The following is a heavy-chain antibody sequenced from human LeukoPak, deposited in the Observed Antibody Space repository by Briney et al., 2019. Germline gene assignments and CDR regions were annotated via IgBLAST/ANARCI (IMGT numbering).Heavy chain of an antibody. Sequence: SETLSLTCTASGGSLSSSSYYWGWIRQPPGKGLEWIGSIYYSGSTYYNPSLKSRVTISVDTSKNQFSLKLSSVTAADTAVYYCAMDCSGGSCFDPWGQGTLVTVSS. J-gene: IGHJ5*02. CDR3: AMDCSGGSCFDP. CDR1: GGSLSSSSYY. CDR2: IYYSGST. V-gene: IGHV4-39*01. D-gene: IGHD2-15*01.